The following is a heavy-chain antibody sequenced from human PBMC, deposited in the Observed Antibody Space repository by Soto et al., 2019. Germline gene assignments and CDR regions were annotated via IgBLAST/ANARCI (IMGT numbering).Heavy chain of an antibody. J-gene: IGHJ4*02. CDR3: ARQLNYDILTGYSTDY. CDR2: ITTYNGNT. CDR1: GYTFTTYG. Sequence: GASVKVSCKASGYTFTTYGINWVRQAPGQGLEWMGWITTYNGNTNYAQKFQGRVTMTTDTSTSTAYMELRSLRSDDTAVYYCARQLNYDILTGYSTDYWGQGTLVTVSS. V-gene: IGHV1-18*01. D-gene: IGHD3-9*01.